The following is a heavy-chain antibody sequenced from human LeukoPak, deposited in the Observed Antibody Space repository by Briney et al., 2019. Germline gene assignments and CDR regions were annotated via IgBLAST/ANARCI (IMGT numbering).Heavy chain of an antibody. CDR2: IYTSGST. D-gene: IGHD1-26*01. Sequence: PSETLSLTCTVSGGSISSYYWSWIRQPPGKGLEWIGYIYTSGSTNYNPSLKSRVTISVDTSKNQFSLKLSSVTAADTAVYYCARNQYSGSYYFAFDIWGQGTMVTVSS. CDR3: ARNQYSGSYYFAFDI. J-gene: IGHJ3*02. V-gene: IGHV4-4*09. CDR1: GGSISSYY.